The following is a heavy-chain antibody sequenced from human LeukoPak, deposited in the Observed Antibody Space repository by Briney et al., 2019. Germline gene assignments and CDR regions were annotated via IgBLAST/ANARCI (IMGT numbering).Heavy chain of an antibody. CDR2: INHSGST. Sequence: PSDTLSHTCADEGRSFSGYYWSCILQPPGKGLEWIGEINHSGSTNYNPSLKSRVTISVDTSKNQFSLKLSSVTAADTAVFFCARQQRHYDILTGYYLDYWGQGTLVTVSS. V-gene: IGHV4-34*01. CDR1: GRSFSGYY. CDR3: ARQQRHYDILTGYYLDY. D-gene: IGHD3-9*01. J-gene: IGHJ4*02.